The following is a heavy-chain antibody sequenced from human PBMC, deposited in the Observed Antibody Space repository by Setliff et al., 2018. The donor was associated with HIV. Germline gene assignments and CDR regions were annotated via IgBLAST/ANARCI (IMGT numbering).Heavy chain of an antibody. D-gene: IGHD2-8*01. CDR1: GHTFINFY. CDR2: ISAYNGYT. Sequence: ASVKVSCKAPGHTFINFYIHWVRQAPGQGLEWMGWISAYNGYTNYAQKLQGRVTMTTDTSTSTAYMELRSLRSDDTAVYYCARDGWRHVLHGNYYYYFMDVWGKGTTVTVSS. CDR3: ARDGWRHVLHGNYYYYFMDV. V-gene: IGHV1-18*01. J-gene: IGHJ6*03.